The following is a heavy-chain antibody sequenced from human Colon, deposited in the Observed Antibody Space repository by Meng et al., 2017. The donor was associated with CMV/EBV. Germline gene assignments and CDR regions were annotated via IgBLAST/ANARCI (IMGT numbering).Heavy chain of an antibody. CDR3: ARQPTRSFSFDV. CDR1: GYNFPAHW. J-gene: IGHJ3*01. D-gene: IGHD2-15*01. Sequence: GGSLRLSCKGSGYNFPAHWIGWVRQTAGKGLEWVAIIYPGESDVIYSPSFRGQATISTDKSSNTVYLQWNSLKASDSAMYFCARQPTRSFSFDVWGQGTMVTVSS. V-gene: IGHV5-51*01. CDR2: IYPGESDV.